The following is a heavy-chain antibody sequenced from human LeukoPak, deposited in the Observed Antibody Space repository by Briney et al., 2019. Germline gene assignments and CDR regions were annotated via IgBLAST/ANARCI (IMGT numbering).Heavy chain of an antibody. CDR1: GFTFSDYY. D-gene: IGHD5-18*01. J-gene: IGHJ3*02. Sequence: GRSLRLSCAASGFTFSDYYMSWIRQAPGKGLEWVSYISNSNTHTKYADSVKGRFTISRDNAKNSLYLQMNSLASEDTAVYYCVRGYRSFDIWGQGTGVTVSS. CDR3: VRGYRSFDI. V-gene: IGHV3-11*05. CDR2: ISNSNTHT.